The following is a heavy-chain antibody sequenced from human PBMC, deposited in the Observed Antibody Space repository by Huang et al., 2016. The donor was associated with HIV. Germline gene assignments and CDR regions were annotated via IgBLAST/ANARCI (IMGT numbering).Heavy chain of an antibody. J-gene: IGHJ4*02. V-gene: IGHV2-5*02. CDR3: AHIGDIFAAYSPEYFDY. D-gene: IGHD2-15*01. Sequence: QITLKESGPTLVKPTQTLTLACTFSGFSLNTSGVGVAWIRQPPGKALEWLALIYWDDDKRYRPSLKSRLTISKDPSNNQVVLTMTNMYPVDTASYFGAHIGDIFAAYSPEYFDYWGQGALVTVSS. CDR1: GFSLNTSGVG. CDR2: IYWDDDK.